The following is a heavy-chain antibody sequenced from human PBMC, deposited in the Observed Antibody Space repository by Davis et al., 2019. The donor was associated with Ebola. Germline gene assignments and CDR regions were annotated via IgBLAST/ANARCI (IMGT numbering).Heavy chain of an antibody. V-gene: IGHV5-51*01. CDR3: ARQGNWAFDY. CDR2: IYPGDSDT. J-gene: IGHJ4*02. D-gene: IGHD3-10*01. CDR1: GDSFTNYW. Sequence: GESLKISCKGSGDSFTNYWVGWVRQMPGKGLEWMGIIYPGDSDTRYSPSFQGQVTISADKSMTTAYLQWNSLKASDTAMYYCARQGNWAFDYWGQGTLVTVSS.